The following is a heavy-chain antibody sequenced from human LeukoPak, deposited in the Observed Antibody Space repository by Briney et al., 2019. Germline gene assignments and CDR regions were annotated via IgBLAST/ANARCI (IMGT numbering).Heavy chain of an antibody. CDR3: ARSRGVINDWFDP. V-gene: IGHV4-59*01. D-gene: IGHD3-10*01. J-gene: IGHJ5*02. Sequence: SQTLSLTCTVSGGSISSYYWSWIRQPPGKGLEWIGYIYYSGSTNYNPSLKSRVTISVDTSKNQFSLKLSSVTAADTAVYYCARSRGVINDWFDPWGQGTLVTVSS. CDR2: IYYSGST. CDR1: GGSISSYY.